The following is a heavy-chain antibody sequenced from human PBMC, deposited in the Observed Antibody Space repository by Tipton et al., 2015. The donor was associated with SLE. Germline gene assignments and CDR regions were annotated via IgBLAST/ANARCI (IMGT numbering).Heavy chain of an antibody. CDR1: GFDFRNYG. Sequence: SLRLSCAASGFDFRNYGMHWVRQAPGKGLEWVAYIQYNADKKSYADSVKGRFAISRDNIDNTVSLHMDRLRLEDTAVYYCARELFCDGGSCFFRSGSLDSWGQGTLVTVSS. CDR2: IQYNADKK. CDR3: ARELFCDGGSCFFRSGSLDS. J-gene: IGHJ4*02. V-gene: IGHV3-30*06. D-gene: IGHD2-15*01.